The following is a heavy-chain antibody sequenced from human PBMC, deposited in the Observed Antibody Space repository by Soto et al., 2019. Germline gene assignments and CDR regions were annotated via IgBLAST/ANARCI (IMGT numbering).Heavy chain of an antibody. CDR1: GFTFRTYS. J-gene: IGHJ4*02. CDR3: ARFVSATDIKDH. CDR2: ISSSSSYI. D-gene: IGHD6-13*01. V-gene: IGHV3-21*01. Sequence: EVQLVESGGGLVKPGESLRLSCAASGFTFRTYSMNWVRQAPGKGLEWVSLISSSSSYIYYADSLKGRFTIPRDNAKNSLSLEMNNLRAEDTAVYYCARFVSATDIKDHWGQGTRVTVSS.